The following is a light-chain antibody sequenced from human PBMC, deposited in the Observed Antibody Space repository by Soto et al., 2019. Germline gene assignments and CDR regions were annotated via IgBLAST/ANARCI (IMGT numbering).Light chain of an antibody. Sequence: EIVMTQSPAALSVSHVEGSTLSCNASQGIGDTLAWYQQKPGQTPRLLIYDTSIRATGVPARFSGSRSGAEFTLTISSLQSEDFAVYYCQHYVTWPLTFGGGTKVDIK. J-gene: IGKJ4*01. CDR3: QHYVTWPLT. CDR2: DTS. V-gene: IGKV3-15*01. CDR1: QGIGDT.